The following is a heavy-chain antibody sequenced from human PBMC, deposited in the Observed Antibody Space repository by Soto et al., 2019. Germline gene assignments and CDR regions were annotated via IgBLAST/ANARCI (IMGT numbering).Heavy chain of an antibody. CDR2: IIPSLGIA. Sequence: QVQLVQSGAEVKKPGSSVKVSCKASGGTFSSYTISWVRQAPGQGLEWMGRIIPSLGIANYAQKFQGRVTITADKATSTAYMELSSLRSEDTAVYYCTRTGVRGETPWDWGQGTLVTVSS. CDR1: GGTFSSYT. J-gene: IGHJ4*02. V-gene: IGHV1-69*02. D-gene: IGHD3-10*01. CDR3: TRTGVRGETPWD.